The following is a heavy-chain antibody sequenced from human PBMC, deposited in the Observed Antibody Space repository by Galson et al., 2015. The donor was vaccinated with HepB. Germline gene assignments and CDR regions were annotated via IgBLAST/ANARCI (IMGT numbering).Heavy chain of an antibody. V-gene: IGHV2-70*11. CDR3: ARKLVGSGAVFDY. Sequence: PALVKPTQTLTLTCTFSGFSLSTSGMCVSWIRQPPGKALEWLARIDWDDDKYYSTSLKTKLTISKDTSKNQVVLTMTNMDPVDTATYYCARKLVGSGAVFDYWGQGTLVTVSS. J-gene: IGHJ4*02. CDR2: IDWDDDK. CDR1: GFSLSTSGMC. D-gene: IGHD3-10*01.